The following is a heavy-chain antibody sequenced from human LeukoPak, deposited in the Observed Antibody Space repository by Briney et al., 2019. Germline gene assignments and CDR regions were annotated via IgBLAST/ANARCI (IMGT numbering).Heavy chain of an antibody. CDR1: GFTFTNYA. D-gene: IGHD1-1*01. V-gene: IGHV3-23*01. CDR3: ANDVRVPYN. CDR2: ISTNGGST. J-gene: IGHJ4*02. Sequence: GVSLRLSCAASGFTFTNYAMSWVRKAPGKGLEWVSGISTNGGSTYYADSVKGRFTISRGKSKNTLYLQMNSLRVEDTGVYYCANDVRVPYNWGQGTLVTVSS.